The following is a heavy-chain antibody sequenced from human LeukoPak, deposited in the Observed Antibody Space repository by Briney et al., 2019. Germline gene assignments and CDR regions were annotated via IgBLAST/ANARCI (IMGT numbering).Heavy chain of an antibody. J-gene: IGHJ6*02. V-gene: IGHV3-30*12. CDR3: ARSSLLHSNAMDV. CDR2: IQSDGSDK. Sequence: GGSLRLSCAASGYSFNTYGMHWVRQAPGKGLEWVAFIQSDGSDKFYADSVKGRFTISRDNAKNSLYLQMSSLRDDDTAVYYCARSSLLHSNAMDVWGQGTTVTVSS. CDR1: GYSFNTYG. D-gene: IGHD5-18*01.